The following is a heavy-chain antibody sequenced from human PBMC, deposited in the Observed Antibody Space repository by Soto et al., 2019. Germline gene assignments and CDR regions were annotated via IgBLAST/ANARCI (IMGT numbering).Heavy chain of an antibody. CDR3: ARDASSGYYGS. CDR1: GFTFSSYW. V-gene: IGHV3-74*01. J-gene: IGHJ4*02. D-gene: IGHD3-22*01. Sequence: EVQLVESGGGLVQPGGSLRLSCAASGFTFSSYWMHWVRQAPGKGLVWVSRINSDGRSTSYADSVKGRFTISRENAKHTLYLHMNSLRAEDTAVYYRARDASSGYYGSWGQGTLVTVSS. CDR2: INSDGRST.